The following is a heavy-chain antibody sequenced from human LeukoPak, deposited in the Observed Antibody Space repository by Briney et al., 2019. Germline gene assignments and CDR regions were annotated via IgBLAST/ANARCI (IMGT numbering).Heavy chain of an antibody. Sequence: ASVKVSCKASGYTFTGYYMHWVRQAPGQGLEWMGWINPNSGGTNYAQKFQGRVTMTRDTSISTAYMELSRLRSDDTAVYYCARDLVAVAGNDYRGQGTLVTVSS. D-gene: IGHD6-19*01. CDR1: GYTFTGYY. V-gene: IGHV1-2*02. J-gene: IGHJ4*02. CDR2: INPNSGGT. CDR3: ARDLVAVAGNDY.